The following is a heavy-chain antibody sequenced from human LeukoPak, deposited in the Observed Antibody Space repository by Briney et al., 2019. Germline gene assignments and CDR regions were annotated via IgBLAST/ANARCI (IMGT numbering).Heavy chain of an antibody. CDR2: ISGSGGST. CDR1: GFMFSTYA. J-gene: IGHJ4*02. Sequence: GGSLRLSCAASGFMFSTYAMSWVRQAPGKGLEWVSAISGSGGSTYYADSMKGRFTISRDNSENTLYLQMNSLRADDTAVYYCVKEGASGTYYYLDYWGQGTLVTVSS. CDR3: VKEGASGTYYYLDY. V-gene: IGHV3-23*01. D-gene: IGHD3-10*01.